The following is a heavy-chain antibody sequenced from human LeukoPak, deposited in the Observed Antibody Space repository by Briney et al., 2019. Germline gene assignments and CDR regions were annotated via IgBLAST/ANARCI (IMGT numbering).Heavy chain of an antibody. Sequence: GGSLRLSYAASGFTFSSYWMSWVRQAPGKGLEWVANIKQDGSEKYYVDSVKGRFTISRDNAKNSLYLQMNSLRAEDTAVYYCARDRVIAVAGIYYFDYWGQGTLVTVSS. CDR1: GFTFSSYW. D-gene: IGHD6-19*01. CDR3: ARDRVIAVAGIYYFDY. V-gene: IGHV3-7*01. J-gene: IGHJ4*02. CDR2: IKQDGSEK.